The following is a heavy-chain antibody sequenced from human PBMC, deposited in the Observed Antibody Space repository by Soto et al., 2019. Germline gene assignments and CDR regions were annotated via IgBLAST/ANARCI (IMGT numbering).Heavy chain of an antibody. V-gene: IGHV1-69*06. J-gene: IGHJ4*02. CDR2: IIPIFGTA. D-gene: IGHD6-19*01. CDR3: ARRMYSSGWYDPFDY. CDR1: GGTFSSYA. Sequence: ASVKVSCKASGGTFSSYAISWVRQAPGQGLEWMGGIIPIFGTANYAQKFQGRVTITADKSASTAYMELSSLRSEDTAVYYCARRMYSSGWYDPFDYWGQGTLVTVSS.